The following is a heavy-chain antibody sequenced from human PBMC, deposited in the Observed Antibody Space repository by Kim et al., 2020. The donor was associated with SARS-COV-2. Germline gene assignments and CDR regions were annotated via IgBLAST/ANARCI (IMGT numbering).Heavy chain of an antibody. CDR2: SSSSYI. V-gene: IGHV3-21*01. J-gene: IGHJ4*02. CDR3: ARSHGY. Sequence: SSSSYIYNANAGKGRFTISRDNAKNSLYLQMNSLRAEDTAVYYCARSHGYWGQGTLVTVSS.